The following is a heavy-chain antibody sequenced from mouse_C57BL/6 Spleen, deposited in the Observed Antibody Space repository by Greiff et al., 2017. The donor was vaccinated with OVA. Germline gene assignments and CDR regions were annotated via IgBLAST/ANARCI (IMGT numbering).Heavy chain of an antibody. CDR1: GYAFSSSW. Sequence: LEESGPELVKPGASVKISCKASGYAFSSSWMNWVKQRPGKGLEWIGRIYPGDGDTNYNGKFKGKATLTADKSSSTAYMQLSSLTSEDSAVYFCASFGSSYWYVDVWGTGTTVTVSS. CDR2: IYPGDGDT. V-gene: IGHV1-82*01. CDR3: ASFGSSYWYVDV. D-gene: IGHD1-1*01. J-gene: IGHJ1*03.